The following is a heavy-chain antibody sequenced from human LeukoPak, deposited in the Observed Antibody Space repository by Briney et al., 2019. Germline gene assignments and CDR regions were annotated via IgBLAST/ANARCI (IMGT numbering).Heavy chain of an antibody. CDR2: ISSSSSYI. D-gene: IGHD6-19*01. V-gene: IGHV3-21*01. J-gene: IGHJ5*02. CDR3: ARDGNSGGWYNWFDP. CDR1: GFTFSSYS. Sequence: GGSLRLSCAASGFTFSSYSMNWVRQAPGKGLEWVSSISSSSSYIYYADSVKGRFTISRDNAKNSLYLQMNSLRAEDTAVYYCARDGNSGGWYNWFDPWGQGTLVTVSS.